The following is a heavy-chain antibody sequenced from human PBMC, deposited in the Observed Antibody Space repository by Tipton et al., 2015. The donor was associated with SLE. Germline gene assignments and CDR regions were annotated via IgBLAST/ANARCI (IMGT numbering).Heavy chain of an antibody. CDR3: ARDLTGLGFAY. CDR2: IYTSGST. Sequence: TLSLTCTVSGGSISSGSYYWSWIRQPAGKGLEWIGRIYTSGSTNYNPSLKSRVTISVDTSKNQFSLKLSSVTAADPAVYYCARDLTGLGFAYWGQGTLVTVSS. D-gene: IGHD1-20*01. V-gene: IGHV4-61*02. J-gene: IGHJ4*02. CDR1: GGSISSGSYY.